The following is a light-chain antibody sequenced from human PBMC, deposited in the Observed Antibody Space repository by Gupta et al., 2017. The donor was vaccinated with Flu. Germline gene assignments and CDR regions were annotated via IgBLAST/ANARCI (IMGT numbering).Light chain of an antibody. CDR1: SSDVGSYNL. V-gene: IGLV2-23*02. CDR3: CSYAGSNTYV. CDR2: EVR. Sequence: SITISCTGTSSDVGSYNLVSWYQQHPGKAPKLMIYEVRERPSGVSNRFSGSTSGNTASLTISGLQAEDEADYYCCSYAGSNTYVFGTGTKVTVL. J-gene: IGLJ1*01.